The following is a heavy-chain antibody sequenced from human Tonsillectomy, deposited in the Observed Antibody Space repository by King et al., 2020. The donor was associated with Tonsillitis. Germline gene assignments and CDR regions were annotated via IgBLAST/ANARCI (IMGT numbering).Heavy chain of an antibody. CDR1: GFTFSSYG. CDR3: ARDSSGFPDY. D-gene: IGHD6-19*01. V-gene: IGHV3-33*08. CDR2: IWYDGSNK. Sequence: VQLVESGGGVVQPGRSLRLSCAASGFTFSSYGMHWARQAPGKGLEWVAVIWYDGSNKYYADSVKGRFTISRDNSKNTLYLQMNRLRAEDTAVYYCARDSSGFPDYWGQGTLVTVSS. J-gene: IGHJ4*02.